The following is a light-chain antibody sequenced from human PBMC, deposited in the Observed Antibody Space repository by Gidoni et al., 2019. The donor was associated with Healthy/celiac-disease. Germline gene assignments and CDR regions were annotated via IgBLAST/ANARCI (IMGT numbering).Light chain of an antibody. CDR1: QSISSY. CDR3: QQSYSTPYT. CDR2: DAS. Sequence: DIKMTRSPSSRAASVGERVTITCRASQSISSYLNWYQQKPGNAPKLLIDDASSLQSWVPSRFSGSGAGTDFTLTISSLQPEDFATYYCQQSYSTPYTFGQGTQLEIK. J-gene: IGKJ2*01. V-gene: IGKV1-39*01.